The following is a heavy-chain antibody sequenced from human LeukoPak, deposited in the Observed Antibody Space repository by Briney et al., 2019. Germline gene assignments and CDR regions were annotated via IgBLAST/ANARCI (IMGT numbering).Heavy chain of an antibody. CDR2: IYYSGST. J-gene: IGHJ4*02. V-gene: IGHV4-59*08. CDR3: ARTYYDFWSGYYRVYFDY. D-gene: IGHD3-3*01. CDR1: GGSISSYY. Sequence: SETLSLTCTVSGGSISSYYWSWIRQPPGKGLEWIGYIYYSGSTNYNPSLKSRVTISVDASKNQFSLKLSSVTAADTAVYYCARTYYDFWSGYYRVYFDYWGQGTLVTVSS.